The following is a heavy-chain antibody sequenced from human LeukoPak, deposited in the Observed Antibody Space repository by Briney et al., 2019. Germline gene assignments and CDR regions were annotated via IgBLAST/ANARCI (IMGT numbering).Heavy chain of an antibody. J-gene: IGHJ5*02. CDR2: INHSGST. D-gene: IGHD3-3*01. Sequence: SETLSLTCAVYGGSFSVYYWSWIRQPPGKGLEWIGEINHSGSTNYNPSLKSRVTISVDTSKNQFSLKLSSVTVADTAVYYCARFSRFTGYNWFDPWGQGTLVTVSS. CDR1: GGSFSVYY. V-gene: IGHV4-34*01. CDR3: ARFSRFTGYNWFDP.